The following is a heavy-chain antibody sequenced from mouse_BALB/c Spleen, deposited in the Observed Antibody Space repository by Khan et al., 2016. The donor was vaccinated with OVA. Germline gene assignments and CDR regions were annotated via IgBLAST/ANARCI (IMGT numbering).Heavy chain of an antibody. CDR1: GYSITSGYA. CDR3: ARKNYYGYAMDY. D-gene: IGHD1-1*01. CDR2: ISYSGST. V-gene: IGHV3-2*02. Sequence: EVQLQESGPGLVKPSQSLSLTCTVTGYSITSGYAWNWIRQFPGNKLEWMGYISYSGSTSYNPSLRSRIPITRDPSKNQFFLQLNSVTTEDTATYYCARKNYYGYAMDYWGQGTSVTVSS. J-gene: IGHJ4*01.